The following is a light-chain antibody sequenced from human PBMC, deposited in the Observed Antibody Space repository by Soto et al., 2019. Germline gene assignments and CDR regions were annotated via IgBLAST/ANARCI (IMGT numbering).Light chain of an antibody. V-gene: IGKV3-20*01. Sequence: EIVLTQSPGTLSLSPGERATLSCRASQSVSSSYLAWYQQKPGQAPRLLIYGASSRATGIPDRLSGSGSGTDFTLTISRLEPEDFAVYYCQQYDSSPLTFGGGTKLEIK. CDR2: GAS. CDR3: QQYDSSPLT. J-gene: IGKJ4*01. CDR1: QSVSSSY.